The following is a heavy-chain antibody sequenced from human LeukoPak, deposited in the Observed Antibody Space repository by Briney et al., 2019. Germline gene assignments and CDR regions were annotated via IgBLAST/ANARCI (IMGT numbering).Heavy chain of an antibody. Sequence: GGSLRLSCAASGFTFSSYAMSWVRQVPGKGLEWVSAISGSGGSTYYADSVKGRFTISRDNSKNTLYLQMNSLRAEDTAVYYCAKGPRRAAAFSGSLLIQHWGQGTLVTVSS. D-gene: IGHD6-13*01. V-gene: IGHV3-23*01. J-gene: IGHJ1*01. CDR3: AKGPRRAAAFSGSLLIQH. CDR2: ISGSGGST. CDR1: GFTFSSYA.